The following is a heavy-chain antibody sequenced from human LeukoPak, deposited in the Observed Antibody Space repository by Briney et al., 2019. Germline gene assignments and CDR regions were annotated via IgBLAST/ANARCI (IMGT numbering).Heavy chain of an antibody. CDR3: ASNQADSSGWFFDY. Sequence: PSETLSLTCTVSGGSISSSRYYWDWIRQPPGKGLEWIGSIYYSGSTYYNPSLKSRVTISVDTSKNQFSLKLSSVTAADTAVYYCASNQADSSGWFFDYWGQGTLVTVSS. V-gene: IGHV4-39*07. CDR2: IYYSGST. D-gene: IGHD6-19*01. J-gene: IGHJ4*02. CDR1: GGSISSSRYY.